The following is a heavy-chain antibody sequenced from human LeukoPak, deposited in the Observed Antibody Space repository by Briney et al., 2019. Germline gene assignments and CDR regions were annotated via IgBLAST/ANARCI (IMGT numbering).Heavy chain of an antibody. V-gene: IGHV3-7*01. J-gene: IGHJ6*02. CDR2: IKQDGSEK. CDR3: ARDRRLQYTNYYYYGMDV. CDR1: GFTFSSYW. D-gene: IGHD4-11*01. Sequence: GGSLRLCCAASGFTFSSYWMSWVRQAPGKGLEWVANIKQDGSEKYYVDSVKGRFTISRDNAKNSLYLQMNSLRAEDTAVYYCARDRRLQYTNYYYYGMDVWGQGTTVTVSS.